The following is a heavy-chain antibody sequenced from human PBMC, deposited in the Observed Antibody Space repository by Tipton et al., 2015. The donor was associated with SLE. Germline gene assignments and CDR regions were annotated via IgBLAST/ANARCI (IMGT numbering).Heavy chain of an antibody. CDR1: GGSISSYY. CDR3: ARGYCSSTSCYGVWFDP. CDR2: IYYSGST. V-gene: IGHV4-59*01. J-gene: IGHJ5*02. D-gene: IGHD2-2*01. Sequence: LRLSCTVSGGSISSYYWSWIRQPPGKGLEWIGYIYYSGSTNYNPSLKSRVTISVDTSKNQFSLKLSSVTAADTAVYYCARGYCSSTSCYGVWFDPWGQGTLVTASS.